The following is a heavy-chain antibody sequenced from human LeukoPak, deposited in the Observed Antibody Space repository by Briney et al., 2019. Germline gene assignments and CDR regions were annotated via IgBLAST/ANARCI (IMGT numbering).Heavy chain of an antibody. V-gene: IGHV3-48*01. D-gene: IGHD6-13*01. CDR2: ISSSISTI. J-gene: IGHJ6*03. Sequence: GGSLRLSCAASGFTFSSYSMNWVRQAPGKGLEGVSYISSSISTIYYADSVKGRFTISRDNAKNSLYLQMSSLRAEDTAVYYCARVYSSSWYAGRYYYYYYMDVWGKGTTVTVSS. CDR3: ARVYSSSWYAGRYYYYYYMDV. CDR1: GFTFSSYS.